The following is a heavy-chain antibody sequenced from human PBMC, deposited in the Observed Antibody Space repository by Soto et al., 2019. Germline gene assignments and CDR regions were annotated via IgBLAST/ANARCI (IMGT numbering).Heavy chain of an antibody. V-gene: IGHV3-48*02. CDR3: VRDHDFAFDT. CDR2: IRSDGTTI. D-gene: IGHD2-21*02. J-gene: IGHJ4*02. Sequence: EAHLVESGGGLVQPGGSLRLSCAASGFTFSDNPMNWVRLAPGKGLEWVSHIRSDGTTIYYADSVKGRFTISRDNAKNSLYLHMNSLRDEDTAIYYCVRDHDFAFDTWGQGTLVTFSS. CDR1: GFTFSDNP.